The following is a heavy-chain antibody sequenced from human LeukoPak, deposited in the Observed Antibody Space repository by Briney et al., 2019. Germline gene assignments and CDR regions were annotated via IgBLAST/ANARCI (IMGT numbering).Heavy chain of an antibody. CDR2: ISGSGGST. D-gene: IGHD3-10*01. J-gene: IGHJ4*02. V-gene: IGHV3-23*01. CDR3: AKNQNPYSASGSYYNGFDY. Sequence: GGSLRLSCAASGFTFSSYAMSWVRQAPGKGLEWVSAISGSGGSTYYADSVKGRFTISRDNSKNTLYLRMNSLKPEETAVYYCAKNQNPYSASGSYYNGFDYWGQGTLVTVSS. CDR1: GFTFSSYA.